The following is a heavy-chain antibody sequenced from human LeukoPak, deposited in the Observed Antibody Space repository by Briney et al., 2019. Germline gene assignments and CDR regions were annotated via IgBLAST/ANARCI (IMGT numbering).Heavy chain of an antibody. J-gene: IGHJ5*02. V-gene: IGHV3-9*01. CDR2: ISWNSGSI. CDR1: GFTLDDYA. Sequence: GGPLRLSCAASGFTLDDYAMHWVRQAPGKGLEWVSGISWNSGSIGYADSVKGRFTISRDNAKNSLYLQMNSLRAEDTALYYCAKDADGSGSYHLFDPWGQGTLVTVSS. CDR3: AKDADGSGSYHLFDP. D-gene: IGHD3-10*01.